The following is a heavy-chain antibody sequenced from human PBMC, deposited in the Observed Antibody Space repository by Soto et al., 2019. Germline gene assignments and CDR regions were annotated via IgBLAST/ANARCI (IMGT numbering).Heavy chain of an antibody. V-gene: IGHV4-31*03. D-gene: IGHD4-17*01. Sequence: QVQLQESGPGLVKPSQTLSLTCSVSGGSISTAGYYWSWIRQHPGKGLEWIGYIYFTGSTYYNPSLESRVIMSADTSKNQFSLKLTSVTAAVTAVYYCASGGDYGVYVLDNWGQGALVTVSS. J-gene: IGHJ4*02. CDR2: IYFTGST. CDR3: ASGGDYGVYVLDN. CDR1: GGSISTAGYY.